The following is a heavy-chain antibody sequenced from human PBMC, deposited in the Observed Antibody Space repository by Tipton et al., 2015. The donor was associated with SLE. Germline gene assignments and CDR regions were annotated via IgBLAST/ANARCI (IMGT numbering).Heavy chain of an antibody. D-gene: IGHD3-22*01. CDR3: AREYYYDSSGPPRY. CDR2: INHSGIT. Sequence: TLSLTCTVYGGSFSGYYWSWIRQPPGKGLEWVGEINHSGITNYNPSLKSRVTISVDTSKNQFSLKLSSVTAADTAVYYCAREYYYDSSGPPRYWGQGTLVTVSS. V-gene: IGHV4-34*01. CDR1: GGSFSGYY. J-gene: IGHJ4*02.